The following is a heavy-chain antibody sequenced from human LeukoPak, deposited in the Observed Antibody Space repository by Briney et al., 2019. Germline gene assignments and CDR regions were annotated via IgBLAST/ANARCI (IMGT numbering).Heavy chain of an antibody. CDR3: ARQGYCSSTSCYVDF. CDR1: GYSFASYW. D-gene: IGHD2-2*01. Sequence: GESLKISCKGSGYSFASYWIGWVRQMPGKGLEWMGTIYPDDSDARYRPSFQGQVTISADKSISTAYLQWSSLKASDTAMYYCARQGYCSSTSCYVDFWGQGTLVTVSS. J-gene: IGHJ4*02. CDR2: IYPDDSDA. V-gene: IGHV5-51*01.